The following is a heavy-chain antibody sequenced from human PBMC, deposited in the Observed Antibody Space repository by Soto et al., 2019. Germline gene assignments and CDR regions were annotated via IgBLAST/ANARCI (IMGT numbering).Heavy chain of an antibody. D-gene: IGHD3-16*02. CDR3: ARLTDYDYVWGSYRFRDNYGMDV. CDR1: GGSFSGYY. J-gene: IGHJ6*02. Sequence: SATLSITCAVYGGSFSGYYWSWIRQPPGKGLEWIGEINHSGSTNYNPSLKSRVTISVDTSKNQFSLKLSSVTAADTAVYYCARLTDYDYVWGSYRFRDNYGMDVWGQGTTVTVSS. CDR2: INHSGST. V-gene: IGHV4-34*01.